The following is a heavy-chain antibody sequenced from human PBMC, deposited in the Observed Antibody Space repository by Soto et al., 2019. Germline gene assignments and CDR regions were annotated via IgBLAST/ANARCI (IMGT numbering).Heavy chain of an antibody. CDR1: GGFISSGGHT. D-gene: IGHD2-15*01. CDR3: ASGDSGGLFET. Sequence: QLHLQESGSGLVKPSQTLSLTCAVSGGFISSGGHTWSWIRQPLGEGLEWIGYIYDSGTTYYNPSLKSRVTTSVDTSKNEFSLKVRSVTAADTAVYFCASGDSGGLFETWGQGTLVTVSS. V-gene: IGHV4-30-2*01. J-gene: IGHJ5*02. CDR2: IYDSGTT.